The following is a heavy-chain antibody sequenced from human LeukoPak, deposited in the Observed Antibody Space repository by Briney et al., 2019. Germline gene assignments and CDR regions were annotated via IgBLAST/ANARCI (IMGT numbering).Heavy chain of an antibody. CDR3: ARQGTGTYYYYMDV. CDR1: GGSISRSRDY. V-gene: IGHV4-39*07. Sequence: SETLSLTCTVSGGSISRSRDYWGWIRQPPGKGLEWIGSIYYSGSTYSNPSLKSRVTISGDTSKNRFSLKLSSVTAADTAMYYCARQGTGTYYYYMDVWGKGTTVTISS. D-gene: IGHD1-1*01. J-gene: IGHJ6*03. CDR2: IYYSGST.